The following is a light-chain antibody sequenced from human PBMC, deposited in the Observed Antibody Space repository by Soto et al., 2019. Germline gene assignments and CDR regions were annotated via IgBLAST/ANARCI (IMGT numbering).Light chain of an antibody. J-gene: IGLJ2*01. CDR3: SSSTSSSTLVV. CDR1: SSEVVGYNY. CDR2: DVS. Sequence: QPVLTQPASVSGSPGQSITISCTGTSSEVVGYNYVSWYQQHPGKAPKRMIYDVSNRPSGVSNRFSGSKSGNTASLTISGLQAEDEADYYCSSSTSSSTLVVFGGGTKVTVL. V-gene: IGLV2-14*01.